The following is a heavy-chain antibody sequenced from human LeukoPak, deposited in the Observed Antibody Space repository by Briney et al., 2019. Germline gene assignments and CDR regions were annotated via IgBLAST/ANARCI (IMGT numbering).Heavy chain of an antibody. Sequence: GASVKVSCKVSGYSRTDLSIHWVRQGPGTGLEWMGGFDREDRETIYAQNLQRRVTITEDTSTDTAYMELTSVSSDDAAVYFCATSLVLPLRYMDAWGKGTAVTVSS. V-gene: IGHV1-24*01. CDR2: FDREDRET. CDR1: GYSRTDLS. D-gene: IGHD4/OR15-4a*01. J-gene: IGHJ6*03. CDR3: ATSLVLPLRYMDA.